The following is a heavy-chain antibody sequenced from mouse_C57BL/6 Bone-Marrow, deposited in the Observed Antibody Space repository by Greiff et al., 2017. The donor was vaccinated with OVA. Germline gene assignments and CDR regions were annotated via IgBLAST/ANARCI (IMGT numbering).Heavy chain of an antibody. D-gene: IGHD1-1*01. CDR3: ARHEGLYGSQGYYFDY. J-gene: IGHJ2*01. CDR1: GYTFTEYT. V-gene: IGHV1-62-2*01. CDR2: FYPGSGSI. Sequence: QVQLQQSGAELVKPGASVKLSCKASGYTFTEYTIHWVKQRSGQGLEWIGWFYPGSGSIKYNEKFKDKATLTADKSSSTVYMELSRLTSEDSAVYFCARHEGLYGSQGYYFDYWGQGTTLTVSS.